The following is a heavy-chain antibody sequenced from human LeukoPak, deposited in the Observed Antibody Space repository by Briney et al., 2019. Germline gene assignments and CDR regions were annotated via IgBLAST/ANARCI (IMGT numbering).Heavy chain of an antibody. Sequence: SETLSLTCTVSGGSISNYYWSWIRQPAGKGLEWIGRIYTSGSTNYNLSLKSRVTMSVDTSKNQFSLKLTSVTAADTAVYYCTRGPGRDTGEGFDHWGQGTLVTVSS. CDR2: IYTSGST. D-gene: IGHD2-8*02. CDR1: GGSISNYY. V-gene: IGHV4-4*07. J-gene: IGHJ4*02. CDR3: TRGPGRDTGEGFDH.